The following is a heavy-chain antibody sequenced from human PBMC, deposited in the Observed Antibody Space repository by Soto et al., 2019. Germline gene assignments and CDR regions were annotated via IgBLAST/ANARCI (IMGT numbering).Heavy chain of an antibody. CDR1: GFTFSSYA. D-gene: IGHD6-19*01. CDR2: ISGSGGST. J-gene: IGHJ4*02. Sequence: EVQLLESGGGLVQPGGSLRLSCAASGFTFSSYAMSWVRQAPGKGLEWDSAISGSGGSTYYADSVKGRFTISRDNSKNTLYLQMNSLRAEDTAVYYCAKVSEQWLVLDYWGQGTLVTVSS. V-gene: IGHV3-23*01. CDR3: AKVSEQWLVLDY.